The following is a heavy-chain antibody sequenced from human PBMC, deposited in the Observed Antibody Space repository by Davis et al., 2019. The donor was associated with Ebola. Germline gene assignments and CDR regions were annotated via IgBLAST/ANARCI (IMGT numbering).Heavy chain of an antibody. D-gene: IGHD2-8*02. CDR2: IIPIFGTA. J-gene: IGHJ3*02. Sequence: ASVKVSCKASGYTFTGYYMHWVRQAPGQGLEWMGGIIPIFGTANYAQKFQGRVTMTRDTSISTAYMELSSLRSDDTAVYYCARARGGTEYDAFDIWGQGTMVTVSS. V-gene: IGHV1-2*02. CDR3: ARARGGTEYDAFDI. CDR1: GYTFTGYY.